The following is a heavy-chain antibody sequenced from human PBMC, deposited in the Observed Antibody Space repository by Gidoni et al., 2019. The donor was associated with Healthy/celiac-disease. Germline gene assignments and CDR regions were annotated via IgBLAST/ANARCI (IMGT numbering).Heavy chain of an antibody. CDR3: ARDRVYDIWTGYTAYYFDY. V-gene: IGHV3-48*03. J-gene: IGHJ4*02. CDR1: GFTLSSYE. Sequence: EVQLVESGGGLVQPGGSLRLSCAAYGFTLSSYEMNWVRQAPGKGLEWVSNISSSGSTIYYADSVKGRFTISRDNAKNSLYLQMNSLRAEDTAVYYCARDRVYDIWTGYTAYYFDYWGQGTLVTVSS. CDR2: ISSSGSTI. D-gene: IGHD3-9*01.